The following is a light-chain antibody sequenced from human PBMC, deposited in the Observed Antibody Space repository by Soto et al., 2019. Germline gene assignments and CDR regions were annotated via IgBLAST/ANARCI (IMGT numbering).Light chain of an antibody. Sequence: IQLTQSPSSLSASVGDRVTITCRASKGISSYLAWYQQKPGQAPKLLIYAASTLQSGVPSRFSGSGYGTDFTLTISSLQPEDFATYYCQQLNSYPAFGQGTKVEIK. V-gene: IGKV1-9*01. CDR2: AAS. CDR3: QQLNSYPA. J-gene: IGKJ1*01. CDR1: KGISSY.